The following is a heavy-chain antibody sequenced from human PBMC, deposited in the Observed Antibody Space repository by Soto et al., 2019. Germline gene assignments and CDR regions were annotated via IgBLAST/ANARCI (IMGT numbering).Heavy chain of an antibody. CDR1: GFTFSSYA. CDR3: AKAGIQLWLRGWFDP. D-gene: IGHD5-18*01. Sequence: PGGSLRLSCAVSGFTFSSYAMSWVRQAPGKGLEWVSATSGSGGSTYYADSVKGRFTISRDNSKNTLYLQMNSLRAEDTAVYYCAKAGIQLWLRGWFDPWGQGTLVTVSS. J-gene: IGHJ5*02. CDR2: TSGSGGST. V-gene: IGHV3-23*01.